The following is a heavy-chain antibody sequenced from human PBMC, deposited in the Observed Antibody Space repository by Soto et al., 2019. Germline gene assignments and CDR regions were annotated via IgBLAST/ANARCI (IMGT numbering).Heavy chain of an antibody. J-gene: IGHJ4*02. CDR2: IYTSGST. CDR1: GASLNNYY. Sequence: SETLSLTCTVSGASLNNYYWSWARQPAGKGLEWVGRIYTSGSTNYNPSLESRVTMSVDTSKNQFSLKLSSVTAADTAVYYCARGSLAPDYWGQGTLVTVSS. CDR3: ARGSLAPDY. V-gene: IGHV4-4*07. D-gene: IGHD1-26*01.